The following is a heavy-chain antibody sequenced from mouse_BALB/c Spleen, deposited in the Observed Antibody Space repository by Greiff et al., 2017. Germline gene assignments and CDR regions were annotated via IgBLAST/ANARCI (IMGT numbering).Heavy chain of an antibody. Sequence: ESGAELVKPGASVKLSCTASGFNIKDTYMHWVKQRPEQGLEWIGRIDPANGNTKYDPKFQGKATITADTSSNTAYLQLSSLTSEDTAVYYCAKVTLYYGYAMDYWGQGTSVTVSS. J-gene: IGHJ4*01. V-gene: IGHV14-3*02. CDR1: GFNIKDTY. CDR2: IDPANGNT. D-gene: IGHD1-1*01. CDR3: AKVTLYYGYAMDY.